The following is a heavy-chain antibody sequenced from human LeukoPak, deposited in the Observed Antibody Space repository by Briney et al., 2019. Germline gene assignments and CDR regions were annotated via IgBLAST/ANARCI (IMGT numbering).Heavy chain of an antibody. Sequence: ASVKVSCKASGYTFTGYFIHWVRQAPGQGLEWMGWINPNSGGTNYAQKFQGRVTMTRDTSISTAYMELSRLRSDDTAVYYCARYYYDSSGYLMDYFDYWGQGTLVTVSS. D-gene: IGHD3-22*01. V-gene: IGHV1-2*02. CDR3: ARYYYDSSGYLMDYFDY. CDR2: INPNSGGT. J-gene: IGHJ4*02. CDR1: GYTFTGYF.